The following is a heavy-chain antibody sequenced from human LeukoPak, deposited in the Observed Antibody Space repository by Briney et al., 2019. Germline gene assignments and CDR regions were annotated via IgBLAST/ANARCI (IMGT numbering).Heavy chain of an antibody. CDR1: GGSFTSSGYY. CDR3: ARQVVPGYYDY. D-gene: IGHD3-10*01. V-gene: IGHV4-39*01. Sequence: SETLSLTCTVSGGSFTSSGYYWAWIRQPPGKGLEWVGTVSYSGSTYYNPSLKSRVTTSADTPKKQFSLRLSSVTAADTAVYYCARQVVPGYYDYWGQGILVTVSS. J-gene: IGHJ4*02. CDR2: VSYSGST.